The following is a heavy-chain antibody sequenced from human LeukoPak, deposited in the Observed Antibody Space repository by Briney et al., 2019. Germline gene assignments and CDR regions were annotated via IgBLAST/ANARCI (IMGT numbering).Heavy chain of an antibody. CDR3: ARDLGPYTRYCSSTSCRQEGDAFDI. CDR1: GGTFSSYA. J-gene: IGHJ3*02. V-gene: IGHV1-69*13. CDR2: IIPIFGTA. D-gene: IGHD2-2*01. Sequence: GASVKVSCKASGGTFSSYAISWVRQAPGQGLEWMGGIIPIFGTANYAQKFQGRVTITADESTSTAYMELSSLRSEDTAVYYCARDLGPYTRYCSSTSCRQEGDAFDIWGQGTMVTVSS.